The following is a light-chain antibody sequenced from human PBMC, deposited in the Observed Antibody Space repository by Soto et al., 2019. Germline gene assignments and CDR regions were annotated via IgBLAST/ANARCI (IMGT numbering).Light chain of an antibody. J-gene: IGKJ2*01. CDR2: DAS. Sequence: DIQMTQSPSSLSASVGDRVTITCQASRDISVYLNWYQQKPGKPPKLLVYDASNLQTGVPSRFSGSGSGTHFTFTISSPQPEDIAKYYWQQYDNLPPYTFGQGTKLEIK. V-gene: IGKV1-33*01. CDR1: RDISVY. CDR3: QQYDNLPPYT.